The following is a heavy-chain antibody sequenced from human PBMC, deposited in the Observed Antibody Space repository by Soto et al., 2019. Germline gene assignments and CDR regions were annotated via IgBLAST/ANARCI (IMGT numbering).Heavy chain of an antibody. CDR3: AREMATIEDAFDI. CDR2: IYYSGST. J-gene: IGHJ3*02. CDR1: GGSISSYY. V-gene: IGHV4-59*13. Sequence: SETLSLTCTVSGGSISSYYWSWIRQPPGKGLEWIGYIYYSGSTNYNPSLKSRVTISVDTSKNQFSLKLSSVTAADTAVYYCAREMATIEDAFDIWGQGTMVTVSS. D-gene: IGHD5-12*01.